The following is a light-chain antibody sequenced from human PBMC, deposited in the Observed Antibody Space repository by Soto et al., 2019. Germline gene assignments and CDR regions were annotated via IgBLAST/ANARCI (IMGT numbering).Light chain of an antibody. J-gene: IGKJ3*01. CDR2: SAS. CDR3: QQYLGSPFT. V-gene: IGKV3-20*01. Sequence: EIVLTQSPGTLSLSPGERATLSCRASQSVSNNYLAWYQQKPGQAPRLLIYSASSRATGIPDRFSGSGSWTDFTLTISSLEPEDFAVYYCQQYLGSPFTFGHGTKVDVK. CDR1: QSVSNNY.